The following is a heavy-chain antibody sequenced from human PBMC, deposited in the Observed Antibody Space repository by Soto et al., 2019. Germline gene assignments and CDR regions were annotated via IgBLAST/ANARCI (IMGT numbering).Heavy chain of an antibody. Sequence: ASVKVSCKASGYTFTGYYMHWARQAPGQGLEWMGWIKPNSGGTNYAQKFQGRVTMTRDTSISTAYMELSRLRSDDTAVYYCARVAAGSRWYDPCGQGTLVTVSS. CDR3: ARVAAGSRWYDP. V-gene: IGHV1-2*02. CDR1: GYTFTGYY. D-gene: IGHD6-13*01. J-gene: IGHJ5*02. CDR2: IKPNSGGT.